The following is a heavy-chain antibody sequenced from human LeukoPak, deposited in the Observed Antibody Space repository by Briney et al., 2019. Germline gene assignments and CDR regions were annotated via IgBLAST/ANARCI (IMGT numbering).Heavy chain of an antibody. Sequence: SETLSLTCTVSGGSISSYYWSWIRQPPGKGLEWIGYIYYSGSTNYNPSLKSRVTISVDTSKNQFSLKLSSVTAADTAVYYCASHDCSSTSCYIGYWGQGTLVTVSS. CDR2: IYYSGST. D-gene: IGHD2-2*02. V-gene: IGHV4-59*12. J-gene: IGHJ4*02. CDR1: GGSISSYY. CDR3: ASHDCSSTSCYIGY.